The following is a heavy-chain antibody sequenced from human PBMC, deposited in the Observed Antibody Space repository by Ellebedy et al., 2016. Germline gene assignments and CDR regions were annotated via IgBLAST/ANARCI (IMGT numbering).Heavy chain of an antibody. Sequence: GESLKISCAASGFTFSSYAMHWVRQAPGKGLEWVAVISYDGSNKYYADSVKGRFTISRDNSKNTLYLQMNSLRAEDTAVYYCARDLSLSYCSGGSCYSTIGPHDYWGQGTLVTVSS. V-gene: IGHV3-30-3*01. CDR2: ISYDGSNK. J-gene: IGHJ4*02. CDR1: GFTFSSYA. D-gene: IGHD2-15*01. CDR3: ARDLSLSYCSGGSCYSTIGPHDY.